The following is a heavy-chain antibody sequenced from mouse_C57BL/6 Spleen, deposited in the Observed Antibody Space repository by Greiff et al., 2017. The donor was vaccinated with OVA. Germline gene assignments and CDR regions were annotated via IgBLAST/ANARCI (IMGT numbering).Heavy chain of an antibody. J-gene: IGHJ4*01. CDR2: IHPSDSDT. Sequence: VQLQQPGAELVKPGASVKVSCKASGYTFTSYWMHWVKQRPGQGLEWIGRIHPSDSDTNYNQKFKGKATLTVDKSSSTAYMQLSSLTSEDSAVYYCAIEGNYYGSSLLIYAMDYWGQGTSVTVSS. CDR1: GYTFTSYW. CDR3: AIEGNYYGSSLLIYAMDY. D-gene: IGHD1-1*01. V-gene: IGHV1-74*01.